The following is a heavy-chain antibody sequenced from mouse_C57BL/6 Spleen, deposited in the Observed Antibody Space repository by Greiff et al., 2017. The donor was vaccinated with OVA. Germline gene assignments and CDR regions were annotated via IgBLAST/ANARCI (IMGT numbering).Heavy chain of an antibody. D-gene: IGHD2-4*01. V-gene: IGHV1-76*01. CDR3: AKGFYYDYDVGFDY. CDR2: IYPGSGKT. J-gene: IGHJ2*01. CDR1: GYTFTDYY. Sequence: VKLVESGAELVRPGASVKLSCKASGYTFTDYYINWVKQRPGQGLEWIARIYPGSGKTYYNEKFKGKATLTAEKSSSTAYMQLSSLTSEDSAVYFCAKGFYYDYDVGFDYWGQGTTLTVSS.